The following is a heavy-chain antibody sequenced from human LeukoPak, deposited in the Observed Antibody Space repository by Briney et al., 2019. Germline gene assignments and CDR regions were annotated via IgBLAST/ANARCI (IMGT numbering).Heavy chain of an antibody. CDR2: IKQDGSEK. V-gene: IGHV3-7*01. CDR3: ARDGSWGG. J-gene: IGHJ4*02. D-gene: IGHD3-16*01. Sequence: PGGSLRLSCATSGFTFDDYGMSWVRQAPGKGLEWVANIKQDGSEKYYVDSVKGRFTISRNNAKNSRYLQMNRLRAEDTDVYYCARDGSWGGWGQGTLVNVSA. CDR1: GFTFDDYG.